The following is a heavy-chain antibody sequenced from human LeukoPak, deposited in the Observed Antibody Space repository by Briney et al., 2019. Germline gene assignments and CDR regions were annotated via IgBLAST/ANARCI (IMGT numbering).Heavy chain of an antibody. V-gene: IGHV3-30*18. CDR2: ISYDGSNK. J-gene: IGHJ4*02. CDR3: AKDLEGHFEH. CDR1: GFIFSNSG. Sequence: PGRSLRLSCAASGFIFSNSGIHWVRQAPGKGLEWVAVISYDGSNKYYADSVKGRFTISRDNFKNTVYLEMNSLRLKDTAVYYCAKDLEGHFEHWGQGTLVTVSS.